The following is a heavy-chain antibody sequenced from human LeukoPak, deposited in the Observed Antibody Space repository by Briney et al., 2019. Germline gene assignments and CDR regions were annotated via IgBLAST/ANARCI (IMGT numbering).Heavy chain of an antibody. CDR3: SRGLDSRKLGY. D-gene: IGHD3-22*01. J-gene: IGHJ4*02. V-gene: IGHV4-31*03. CDR2: IHPSGML. Sequence: SETLSLTCTVSGASFNSDEYWNWIRQSPGKGLERIGSIHPSGMLYNNPSLESRVTMSRDTSKNQFSLNLNSVTAADTAVYFCSRGLDSRKLGYWGQGILVTVSS. CDR1: GASFNSDEY.